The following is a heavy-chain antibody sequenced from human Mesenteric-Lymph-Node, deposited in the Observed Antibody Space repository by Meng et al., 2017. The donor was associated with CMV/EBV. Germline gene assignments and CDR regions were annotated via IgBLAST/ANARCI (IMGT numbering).Heavy chain of an antibody. CDR3: AKEVFGVVIIGGYYFDY. Sequence: LRLSCALSGDSASSNSAAWNWLRQSPSRGLEWLGRTYYRSKWYNDYAVSVKSRITINPDTSKNQFSLQLNSVTPEDTAVYYCAKEVFGVVIIGGYYFDYWGQGTLVTVSS. V-gene: IGHV6-1*01. J-gene: IGHJ4*02. D-gene: IGHD3-3*01. CDR2: TYYRSKWYN. CDR1: GDSASSNSAA.